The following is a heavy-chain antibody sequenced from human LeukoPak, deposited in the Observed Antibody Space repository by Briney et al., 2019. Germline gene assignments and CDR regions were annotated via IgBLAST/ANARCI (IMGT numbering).Heavy chain of an antibody. D-gene: IGHD2/OR15-2a*01. CDR2: ISAYNGNT. Sequence: GASVKVSCKASGYTFTSYGISWVRQAPGQGLEWMGWISAYNGNTNYAQKLQGRVTMTRDTSTSTVYMELSSLRSEDTAVYYCARGNRQFDYWGQGTLVTVSS. CDR1: GYTFTSYG. CDR3: ARGNRQFDY. J-gene: IGHJ4*02. V-gene: IGHV1-18*01.